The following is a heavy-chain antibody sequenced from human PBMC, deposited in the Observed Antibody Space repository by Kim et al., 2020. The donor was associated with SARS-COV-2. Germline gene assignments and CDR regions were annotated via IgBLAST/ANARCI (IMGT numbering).Heavy chain of an antibody. V-gene: IGHV3-30*04. D-gene: IGHD3-16*02. CDR3: ARDLYDYVWGSYRYGY. J-gene: IGHJ4*01. CDR2: ISYDGSNK. CDR1: GFTFSSYA. Sequence: GGSLRLSCAASGFTFSSYAMHWVRQAPGKGLEWVAVISYDGSNKYYADSVKGRFTISRDNSKNTLYLQMNSLRAEDTAVYYCARDLYDYVWGSYRYGYWG.